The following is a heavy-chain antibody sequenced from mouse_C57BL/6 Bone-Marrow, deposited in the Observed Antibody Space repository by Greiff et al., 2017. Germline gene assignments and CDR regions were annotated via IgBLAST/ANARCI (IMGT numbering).Heavy chain of an antibody. CDR2: IYPGSGNT. Sequence: VQLQQSGPELVKPGASVKISCKASGYSFTSYYIHWVKQRPGQGLEWIGWIYPGSGNTKYNEKFMGKATLTADTSSSTAYMQLSSLTSEDSAVYYCARSGLLLFDYWGQGTTLTVSS. CDR1: GYSFTSYY. J-gene: IGHJ2*01. V-gene: IGHV1-66*01. D-gene: IGHD1-1*01. CDR3: ARSGLLLFDY.